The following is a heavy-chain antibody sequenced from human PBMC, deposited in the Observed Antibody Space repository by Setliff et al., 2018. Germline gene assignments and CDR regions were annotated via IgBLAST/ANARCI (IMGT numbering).Heavy chain of an antibody. CDR3: SYGIAAAGGAFDI. D-gene: IGHD6-13*01. CDR2: INTNTGNP. V-gene: IGHV7-4-1*02. J-gene: IGHJ3*02. Sequence: ASVKVSCKASGYTFTSYAMNWVRQAPGQGLEWMGWINTNTGNPTYAQGFTGRFVFSLDTSVSTAYLQISSLKAEDTAVYYCSYGIAAAGGAFDIWGQGTMVTGSS. CDR1: GYTFTSYA.